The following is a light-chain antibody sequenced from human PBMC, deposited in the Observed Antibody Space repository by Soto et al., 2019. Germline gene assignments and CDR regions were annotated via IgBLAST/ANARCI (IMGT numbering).Light chain of an antibody. CDR2: KAS. V-gene: IGKV1-5*03. CDR1: QSISSW. Sequence: DIQMTQSPSTLSASVGDRVTITCRASQSISSWLAWYQQKPGKAPKLLIYKASSLESGVPSRFSGSGSGTEFTLPTTSLQPDDFATYSCQQYNIYPITFGQGTRLEIK. J-gene: IGKJ5*01. CDR3: QQYNIYPIT.